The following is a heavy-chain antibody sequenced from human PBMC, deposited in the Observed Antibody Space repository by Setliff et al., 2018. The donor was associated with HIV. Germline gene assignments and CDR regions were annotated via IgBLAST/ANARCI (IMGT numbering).Heavy chain of an antibody. CDR1: GGSISSYY. D-gene: IGHD3-22*01. J-gene: IGHJ6*03. CDR3: ARQHYYDSSGRNLMDV. V-gene: IGHV4-59*08. Sequence: SETLSLTCTVSGGSISSYYWSWIRQHPGKGLEWIGYISYSGSTYYNPSLKSRVTISVDSSKSQFSLNLSSVTAADTAVYYCARQHYYDSSGRNLMDVWGKGTTVTFSS. CDR2: ISYSGST.